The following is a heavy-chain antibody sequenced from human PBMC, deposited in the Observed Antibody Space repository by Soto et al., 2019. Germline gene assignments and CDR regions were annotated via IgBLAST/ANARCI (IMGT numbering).Heavy chain of an antibody. Sequence: ASVKVSCKASGGTFSSYTISWVRQAPGQGLEWMGRIIPILGIANYAQKFQGRVTITADKSTSTAYMELRSLRSDDTAVYYCARDRRYIWGSYRFQAFDIWGQGTMVTVSS. J-gene: IGHJ3*02. CDR2: IIPILGIA. CDR1: GGTFSSYT. CDR3: ARDRRYIWGSYRFQAFDI. V-gene: IGHV1-69*04. D-gene: IGHD3-16*02.